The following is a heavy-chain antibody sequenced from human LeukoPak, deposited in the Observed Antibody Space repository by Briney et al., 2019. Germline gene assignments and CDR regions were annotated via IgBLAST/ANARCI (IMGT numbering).Heavy chain of an antibody. V-gene: IGHV3-7*01. Sequence: GGSLRLSCAASGFTFSSYSMNWVRQAPGKGLEWVANIKQDGSEKYYVDSVKGRFTISRDNAKNSLYLQMNSLRAEDTAVYYCARGTEEFDYWGQGTLVTVSS. CDR3: ARGTEEFDY. CDR1: GFTFSSYS. J-gene: IGHJ4*02. CDR2: IKQDGSEK.